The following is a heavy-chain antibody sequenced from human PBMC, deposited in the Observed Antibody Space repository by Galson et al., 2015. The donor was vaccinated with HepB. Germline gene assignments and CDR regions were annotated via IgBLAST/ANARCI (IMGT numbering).Heavy chain of an antibody. Sequence: ETLSLTCTVSGGSISSSSSYWGWIRQPPGKGLEWIGSVYYSATTYYKPSLKSRVTISVDTSKNQFSVKLRSVTAADTAVYYCARSTIFGVVIQWGQGTMVTVSS. D-gene: IGHD3-3*01. CDR1: GGSISSSSSY. J-gene: IGHJ3*01. V-gene: IGHV4-39*07. CDR3: ARSTIFGVVIQ. CDR2: VYYSATT.